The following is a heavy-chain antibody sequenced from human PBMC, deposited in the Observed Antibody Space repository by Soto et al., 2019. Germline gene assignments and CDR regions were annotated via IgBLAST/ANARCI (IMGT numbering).Heavy chain of an antibody. CDR2: FGGSVSDT. CDR3: AKRQSFDFWSGYLPFFDY. J-gene: IGHJ4*02. Sequence: PGVSLRLSCSASAIPFSSYAMSWVRPAPGKGLEWVSAFGGSVSDTYYADFVKGRFTVSRDDSKNTLYLHMSSLRVEDTAIYYCAKRQSFDFWSGYLPFFDYWGQGTPVTVSS. V-gene: IGHV3-23*01. D-gene: IGHD3-3*01. CDR1: AIPFSSYA.